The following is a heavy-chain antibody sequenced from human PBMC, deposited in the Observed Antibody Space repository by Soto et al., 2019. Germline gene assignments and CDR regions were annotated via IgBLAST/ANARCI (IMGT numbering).Heavy chain of an antibody. Sequence: QVQLVQSGAEMRKPGASVMVSCKASGYTFTSYAMNWVRQAPGQRLEWLGWINGGNGDTKYSQRFQDRVTITRDTSANIVYLELRSLTSEDTAIYYCARGPLSLYIAAFRWGRGTPVTVSS. CDR3: ARGPLSLYIAAFR. D-gene: IGHD3-10*01. J-gene: IGHJ2*01. CDR2: INGGNGDT. V-gene: IGHV1-3*01. CDR1: GYTFTSYA.